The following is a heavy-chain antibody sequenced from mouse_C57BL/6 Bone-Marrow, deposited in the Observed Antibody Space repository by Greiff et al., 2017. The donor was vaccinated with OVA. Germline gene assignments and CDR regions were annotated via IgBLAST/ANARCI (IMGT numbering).Heavy chain of an antibody. V-gene: IGHV1-7*01. D-gene: IGHD2-5*01. CDR3: AAWDYSNYLAWFAY. CDR1: GYTFTSYW. CDR2: INPSSGYT. J-gene: IGHJ3*01. Sequence: VQLQQSGADLAKPGASVKLSCKASGYTFTSYWMHWVKQRPGQGLEWIGYINPSSGYTKYNQKFKDKATLTADKSSSTAYMQLSSLTSEDSAVYYCAAWDYSNYLAWFAYWGQGTLVTVSA.